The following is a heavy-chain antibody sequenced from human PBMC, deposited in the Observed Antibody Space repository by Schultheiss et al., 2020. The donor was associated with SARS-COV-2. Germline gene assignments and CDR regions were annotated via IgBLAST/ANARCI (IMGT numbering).Heavy chain of an antibody. J-gene: IGHJ4*02. D-gene: IGHD6-13*01. CDR2: ITHSGST. Sequence: SETLSLTCAVYGGSFSGYYWSWIRQPPGKGLEWIGEITHSGSTNYNPSLKSRITMSVDTSKNQFSLKLSSVTAADTAVYYCASTSSIAAAATFDYWGQGTLVTVSS. CDR3: ASTSSIAAAATFDY. V-gene: IGHV4-34*10. CDR1: GGSFSGYY.